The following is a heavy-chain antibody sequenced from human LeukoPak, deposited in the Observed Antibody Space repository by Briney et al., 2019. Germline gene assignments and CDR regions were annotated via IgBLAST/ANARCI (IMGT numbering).Heavy chain of an antibody. CDR2: IYYSGST. CDR1: GGSISSSSYY. CDR3: ARYDVGWYYFDY. Sequence: SETLSLTCTVSGGSISSSSYYWGWIRQPPGKGLEWIGSIYYSGSTYYNPSLKSRVTISVDTSKNQFSLKLSSVTAADTAVYYCARYDVGWYYFDYWGQGTLVTVSS. J-gene: IGHJ4*02. V-gene: IGHV4-39*07. D-gene: IGHD6-19*01.